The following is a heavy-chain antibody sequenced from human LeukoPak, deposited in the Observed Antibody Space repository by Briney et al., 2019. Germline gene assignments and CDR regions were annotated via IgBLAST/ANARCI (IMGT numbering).Heavy chain of an antibody. Sequence: ASVKVSCKASGGTFCSYAISWVRQAPGQGLEWMGRIIPIFGTANYAQKFQGRVTITTDESTSTAYMELSSLRSEDTAVYYCARVVPAATSTWYFDYWGQGTLVTVSS. CDR1: GGTFCSYA. D-gene: IGHD2-2*01. J-gene: IGHJ4*02. CDR2: IIPIFGTA. CDR3: ARVVPAATSTWYFDY. V-gene: IGHV1-69*05.